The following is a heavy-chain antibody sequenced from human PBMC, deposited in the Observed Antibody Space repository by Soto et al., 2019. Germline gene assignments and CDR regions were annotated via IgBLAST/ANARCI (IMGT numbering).Heavy chain of an antibody. D-gene: IGHD4-17*01. V-gene: IGHV4-61*01. J-gene: IGHJ4*02. Sequence: PSETLSLTCSVSGGSVSDKTYYWSWIRQPPGKRLEWTGYVYYSGTTNYNPSLKSRVTISVDLSKNRFSLRLSSVTTADTALYYCARTTAVPNTLRSRSFFDYCAQGTLVTVSS. CDR2: VYYSGTT. CDR1: GGSVSDKTYY. CDR3: ARTTAVPNTLRSRSFFDY.